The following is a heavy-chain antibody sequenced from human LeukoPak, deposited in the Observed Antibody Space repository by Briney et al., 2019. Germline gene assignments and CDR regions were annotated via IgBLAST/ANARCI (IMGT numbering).Heavy chain of an antibody. CDR1: GFTFSSYA. Sequence: GGSLRLSCAASGFTFSSYAMSWVRQAPGKGLEWVSAIGGSGGSTYYADSVKGRFTISRDNSKNTLYLQMNSLRAEDTAVYYCAKDALRCTNGVCDYYYYYMDVWGKGTTVTVSS. J-gene: IGHJ6*03. V-gene: IGHV3-23*01. CDR3: AKDALRCTNGVCDYYYYYMDV. CDR2: IGGSGGST. D-gene: IGHD2-8*01.